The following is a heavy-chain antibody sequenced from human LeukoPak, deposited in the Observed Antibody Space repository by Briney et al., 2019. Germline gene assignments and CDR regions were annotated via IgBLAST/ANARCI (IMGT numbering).Heavy chain of an antibody. CDR1: EDSVSSNSVA. CDR3: ARGRVSAFDI. J-gene: IGHJ3*02. D-gene: IGHD2-8*01. V-gene: IGHV6-1*01. Sequence: SQTLSLTCAISEDSVSSNSVAWNWIRQSPSRGPEWLGRTYYRSKWYIDYADSVKSRITISPDTSKNQFSLQLNSMTPEDTAIYYCARGRVSAFDIWGQGTMVTVSS. CDR2: TYYRSKWYI.